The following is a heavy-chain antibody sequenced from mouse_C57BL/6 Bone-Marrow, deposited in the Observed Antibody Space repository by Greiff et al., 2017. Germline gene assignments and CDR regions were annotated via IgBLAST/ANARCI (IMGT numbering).Heavy chain of an antibody. V-gene: IGHV1-64*01. D-gene: IGHD1-3*01. J-gene: IGHJ2*01. CDR3: AITFDY. Sequence: QVQLQQPGAELVKPGASVTLSCKASGYTFTSYWMHWVKQRPGQGLEWIGMIHPNSGSTNYNEKFKSKATLTVDKSSNPAYMQLSSLTSEDSAVYYCAITFDYWGQGTTLTVSS. CDR1: GYTFTSYW. CDR2: IHPNSGST.